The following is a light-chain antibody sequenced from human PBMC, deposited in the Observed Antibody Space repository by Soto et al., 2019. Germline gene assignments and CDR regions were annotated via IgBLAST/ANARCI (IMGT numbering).Light chain of an antibody. CDR1: QSVSNN. V-gene: IGKV3D-15*01. CDR3: QRYGSSPLT. CDR2: GAS. Sequence: EIVMTQSPATLSVSPGERATLSCRASQSVSNNLAWYQQKPGQAPRLLIYGASTRATGIPARFSGSGSGTDFTLAINRLEPEDLAVYYCQRYGSSPLTFGGGTKVDIK. J-gene: IGKJ4*01.